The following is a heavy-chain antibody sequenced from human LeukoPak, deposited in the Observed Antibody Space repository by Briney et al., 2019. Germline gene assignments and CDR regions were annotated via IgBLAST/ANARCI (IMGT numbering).Heavy chain of an antibody. CDR2: IRYDGSER. D-gene: IGHD1-26*01. CDR3: VSVLPCALMWVGRWYFDL. V-gene: IGHV3-30*02. J-gene: IGHJ2*01. Sequence: GGSLRLSCAAVGFTFRISGMHWVRQAPGKGLGWVSFIRYDGSERSYAYSGMGRFTISTDNSNNTLYLQMNSLRAEETVVYYCVSVLPCALMWVGRWYFDLWGRGSVVSVSS. CDR1: GFTFRISG.